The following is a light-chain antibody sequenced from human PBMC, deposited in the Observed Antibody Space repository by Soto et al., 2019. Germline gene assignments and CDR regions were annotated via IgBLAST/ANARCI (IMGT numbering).Light chain of an antibody. Sequence: QSVLTQPASVSGSPGQSIAIPCTGTSSDAGGYSYVSWYQQQPGKAPKLVISDVSNRPSGVSDRFSGSKSGNTASLTISGLQTEDEADYYCASYTTSSTYVFGTGTKVTVL. CDR1: SSDAGGYSY. J-gene: IGLJ1*01. V-gene: IGLV2-14*01. CDR3: ASYTTSSTYV. CDR2: DVS.